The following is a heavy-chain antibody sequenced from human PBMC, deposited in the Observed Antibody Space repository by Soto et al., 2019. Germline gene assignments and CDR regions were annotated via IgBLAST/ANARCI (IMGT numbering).Heavy chain of an antibody. D-gene: IGHD4-17*01. J-gene: IGHJ4*02. CDR2: ISGSGGST. CDR3: AKEAGYGDYEEFDY. Sequence: GGSLRLSCAASGFTFSNAWMNWVRQAPGKGLEWVSAISGSGGSTYYADSVKGRFTISRDNSKNTLYLQMNSLRAEDTAVYYCAKEAGYGDYEEFDYWGQGTLVTVSS. V-gene: IGHV3-23*01. CDR1: GFTFSNAW.